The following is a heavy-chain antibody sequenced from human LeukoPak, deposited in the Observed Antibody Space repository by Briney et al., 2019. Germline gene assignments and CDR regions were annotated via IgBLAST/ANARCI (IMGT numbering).Heavy chain of an antibody. J-gene: IGHJ5*02. CDR3: ARRGLSSSWSRFRFDP. V-gene: IGHV5-51*01. Sequence: GESLKISCKGSGYSFTSYWIGWVRQMPGKGLEWMGIIYPGDSDTRYSPSFQGQVTISADKSISTAYLQWSSLKASDTAMYYCARRGLSSSWSRFRFDPWGQGTLVTVSS. CDR2: IYPGDSDT. D-gene: IGHD6-13*01. CDR1: GYSFTSYW.